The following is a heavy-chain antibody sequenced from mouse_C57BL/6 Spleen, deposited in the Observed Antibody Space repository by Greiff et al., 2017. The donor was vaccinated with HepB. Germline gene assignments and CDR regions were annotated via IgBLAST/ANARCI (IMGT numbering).Heavy chain of an antibody. J-gene: IGHJ3*01. CDR2: IYPGDGDT. CDR3: ARSYYGSSYVAY. V-gene: IGHV1-82*01. D-gene: IGHD1-1*01. Sequence: VQLQQSGPELVKPGASVKISCKASGYAFSSSWMNWVKQRPGKGLEWIGRIYPGDGDTNYNGKFKGKATLTADKSSSTAYMQLSSLTSEDSAVYFCARSYYGSSYVAYWGQGTLVTVSA. CDR1: GYAFSSSW.